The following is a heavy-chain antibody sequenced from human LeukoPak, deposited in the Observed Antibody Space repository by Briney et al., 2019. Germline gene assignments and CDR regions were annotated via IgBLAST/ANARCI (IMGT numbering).Heavy chain of an antibody. D-gene: IGHD4-23*01. CDR3: AKEGVTRYFDY. CDR2: IWYDGSNK. J-gene: IGHJ4*02. Sequence: GRSLRLSCAASGFPFSSYGMHWVRQAPGKGLEWVALIWYDGSNKYYADSVKGRFTISRDNSKNTLYLQMNSLRGEDTAVYYCAKEGVTRYFDYWGQGTLVTVSS. CDR1: GFPFSSYG. V-gene: IGHV3-33*06.